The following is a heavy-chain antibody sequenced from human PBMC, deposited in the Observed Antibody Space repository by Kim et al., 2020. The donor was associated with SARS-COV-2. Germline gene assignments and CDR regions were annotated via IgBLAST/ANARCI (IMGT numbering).Heavy chain of an antibody. J-gene: IGHJ3*02. CDR3: ARAVRISMIVVVEGGAFDI. V-gene: IGHV3-21*01. D-gene: IGHD3-22*01. Sequence: GGSLRLSCAASGFTFSSYTMNWVRQAPGKGLEWVSSISSSSSNIYYADSVKGRFTISRDNAKNSLYLQMNSLRAEDTAVYYCARAVRISMIVVVEGGAFDIWGQGTMVTVSS. CDR2: ISSSSSNI. CDR1: GFTFSSYT.